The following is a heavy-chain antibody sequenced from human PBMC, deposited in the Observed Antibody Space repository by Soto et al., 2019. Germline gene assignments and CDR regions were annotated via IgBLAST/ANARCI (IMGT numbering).Heavy chain of an antibody. J-gene: IGHJ6*03. CDR1: GFTFIDYW. Sequence: PGGSLRLSCAASGFTFIDYWMHWVRQAPGKGLEWVSRIKRDGSTTNYADSVKGRFTISRDNAKNTLYLEMNSLRVEDTADYYCARGAINYYYYMDVWGKGTTVTVSS. V-gene: IGHV3-74*01. CDR2: IKRDGSTT. CDR3: ARGAINYYYYMDV.